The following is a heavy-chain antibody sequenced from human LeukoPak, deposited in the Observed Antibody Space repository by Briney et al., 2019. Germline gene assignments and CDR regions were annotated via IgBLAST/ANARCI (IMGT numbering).Heavy chain of an antibody. CDR2: ISAGDDST. V-gene: IGHV3-23*01. Sequence: GGSLRLSCVVSGFTFTSYAMSWVRQAPGKWLEWVSYISAGDDSTHYAGSVKGRFTISRDKSKNTLYLQMNSLRAEDTAVYYCARSHYYNSNVPPDYWGQGTLVTVSS. D-gene: IGHD2/OR15-2a*01. CDR1: GFTFTSYA. J-gene: IGHJ4*02. CDR3: ARSHYYNSNVPPDY.